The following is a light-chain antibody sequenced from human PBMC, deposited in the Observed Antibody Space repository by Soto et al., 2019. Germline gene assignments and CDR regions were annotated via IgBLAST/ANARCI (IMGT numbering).Light chain of an antibody. V-gene: IGLV2-18*02. J-gene: IGLJ1*01. CDR1: SSDVGSYNR. Sequence: QSVLTQPPSVSGSPGQSVAISCTGTSSDVGSYNRVSWYQQPPGTAPKLMIFDVSNRPSGVPDRFSGSKSGNTASLTISGLQAEDEAYYYCSSYTTSNTYGFGTGTKVTVL. CDR3: SSYTTSNTYG. CDR2: DVS.